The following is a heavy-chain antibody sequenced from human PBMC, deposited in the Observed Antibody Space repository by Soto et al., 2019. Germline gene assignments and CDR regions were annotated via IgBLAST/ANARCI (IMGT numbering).Heavy chain of an antibody. V-gene: IGHV3-21*01. CDR2: ISSSSSYI. CDR3: ARDIWDIVVVVAARPLDY. CDR1: GFTFSSYS. D-gene: IGHD2-15*01. J-gene: IGHJ4*02. Sequence: EVQLVESGGGLVKPGGSLRLSCAASGFTFSSYSMNWVRQAPGKGLEWVSSISSSSSYIYYADSVKGRFTISRDNAKNSLYLQINSLRAEDTAVYYCARDIWDIVVVVAARPLDYWGQGTLVTVSS.